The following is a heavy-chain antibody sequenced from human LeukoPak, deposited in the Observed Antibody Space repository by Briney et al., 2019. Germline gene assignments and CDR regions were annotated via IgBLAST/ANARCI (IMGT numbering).Heavy chain of an antibody. CDR1: GGSFSGYY. D-gene: IGHD1-1*01. CDR2: INHRGST. Sequence: SETLSLTCGVYGGSFSGYYWSWIRHPPGKGLEWIGEINHRGSTNYNPSLKSRVTISVDTSKNQFSLRLSSVTAAGTAVYYCARDGRDTSALYNPLWFDYWGQGTLVTVSS. V-gene: IGHV4-34*01. J-gene: IGHJ4*02. CDR3: ARDGRDTSALYNPLWFDY.